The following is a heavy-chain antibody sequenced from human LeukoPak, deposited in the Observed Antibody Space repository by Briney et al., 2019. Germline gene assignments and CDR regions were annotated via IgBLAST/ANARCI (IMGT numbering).Heavy chain of an antibody. CDR1: GGTFKSYA. CDR3: ASLFVQLKNYAILTATGYFDY. D-gene: IGHD3-9*01. J-gene: IGHJ4*02. V-gene: IGHV1-69*05. Sequence: SLKVSCKASGGTFKSYAINWVRQAPGQGLEWMGGMIPIFGTAIYAEKFQGRVTITTDDSTSTAYMELSSLRSEDTAVYYCASLFVQLKNYAILTATGYFDYWGQGTLVTVSS. CDR2: MIPIFGTA.